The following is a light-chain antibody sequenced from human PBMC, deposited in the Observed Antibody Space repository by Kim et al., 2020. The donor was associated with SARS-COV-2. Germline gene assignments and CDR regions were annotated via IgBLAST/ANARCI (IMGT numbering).Light chain of an antibody. CDR1: QDIKKY. V-gene: IGKV1-33*01. Sequence: ASVGDRVTITCQASQDIKKYLNGFQQKPGKAPKLLIYDASNLEVGVPSRFSGSGSGTHFTLTISGLQPVDVATYYCQQSDNLPLTFGPGTKVDIK. CDR3: QQSDNLPLT. J-gene: IGKJ3*01. CDR2: DAS.